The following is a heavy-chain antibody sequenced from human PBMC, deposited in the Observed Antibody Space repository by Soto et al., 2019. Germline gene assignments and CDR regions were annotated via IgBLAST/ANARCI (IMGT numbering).Heavy chain of an antibody. CDR1: GFTFGNFV. Sequence: GGSLRLSCAASGFTFGNFVMRWVRQTPGKGLEWVSTITETGGDTYYTDSVKGRFTISRDNSKNTLYLQMTSLRAEDTALYYCTRASSDRNHMEVWGPGTTVTVSS. J-gene: IGHJ6*02. CDR3: TRASSDRNHMEV. CDR2: ITETGGDT. V-gene: IGHV3-23*01.